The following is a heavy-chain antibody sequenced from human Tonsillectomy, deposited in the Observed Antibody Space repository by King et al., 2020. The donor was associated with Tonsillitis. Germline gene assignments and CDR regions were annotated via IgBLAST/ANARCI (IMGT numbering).Heavy chain of an antibody. CDR3: ARSRRVAVAEGFDY. CDR2: IYPGGRT. D-gene: IGHD6-19*01. CDR1: GFTVSSYY. Sequence: VQLVESGGGLIQPGGSLRLSCAASGFTVSSYYMTWVRQAPGKGLEWGSLIYPGGRTYYAESVKGRFTISRDNSKNTVYLQMNSLRVEDTAVYYCARSRRVAVAEGFDYWGQGTLVTVSS. V-gene: IGHV3-53*01. J-gene: IGHJ4*02.